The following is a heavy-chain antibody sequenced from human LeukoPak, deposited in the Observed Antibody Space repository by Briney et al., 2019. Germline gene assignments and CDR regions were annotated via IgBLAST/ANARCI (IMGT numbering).Heavy chain of an antibody. V-gene: IGHV4-38-2*01. CDR2: IYHSGNT. Sequence: SETLSLTCVVSNFSTSSGYYWGWIRQPPGKGLEWIGSIYHSGNTYYNPSLKSRVTISVDTSKNQFSLNLRSATAADTAVYYCARVWVGYVAAAGYWGQGTLVTVSS. J-gene: IGHJ4*02. D-gene: IGHD6-13*01. CDR1: NFSTSSGYY. CDR3: ARVWVGYVAAAGY.